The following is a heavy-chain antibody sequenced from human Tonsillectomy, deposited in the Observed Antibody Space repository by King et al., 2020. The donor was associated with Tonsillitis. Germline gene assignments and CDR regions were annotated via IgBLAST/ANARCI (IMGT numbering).Heavy chain of an antibody. CDR1: GFTFRNYA. V-gene: IGHV3-30*04. CDR2: ISYDGTNK. D-gene: IGHD1-26*01. CDR3: ARDRGSWVLDIDY. Sequence: QLVQSGGGVVQPGRSLRLSCAASGFTFRNYAMHWVRQAPGKGLEWVAVISYDGTNKLYADSVKGRFTISRDSSKNTLYLQMNSLRAEDTAVYYCARDRGSWVLDIDYWGQGTLVTVSS. J-gene: IGHJ4*02.